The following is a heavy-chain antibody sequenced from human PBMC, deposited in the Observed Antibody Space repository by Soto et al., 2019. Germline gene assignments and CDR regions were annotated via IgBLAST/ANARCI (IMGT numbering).Heavy chain of an antibody. CDR3: ARVVVVAATPYDWFDP. V-gene: IGHV1-3*01. Sequence: QVPLVQSGAEVKKPGASVKVSCKASGYTFTSYAMHWVRQAPGQRLEWMGWINAGNGNTKYSQKFQGRVTITRDTSASTAYMELSSLRSEDTAVYYCARVVVVAATPYDWFDPWGQGTLVTVSS. J-gene: IGHJ5*02. D-gene: IGHD2-15*01. CDR1: GYTFTSYA. CDR2: INAGNGNT.